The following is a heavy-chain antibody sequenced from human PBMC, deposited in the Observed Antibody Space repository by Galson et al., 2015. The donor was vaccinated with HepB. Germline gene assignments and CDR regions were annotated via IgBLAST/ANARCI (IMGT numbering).Heavy chain of an antibody. CDR3: ARVVVRGVISLHYFDY. CDR1: DGSINSDNYY. D-gene: IGHD3-10*01. J-gene: IGHJ4*02. V-gene: IGHV4-31*03. CDR2: IFYSGAT. Sequence: TLSLTCTVSDGSINSDNYYWSWIRQHPGQGLEWIGYIFYSGATDYNPSLKSRVSISVDMSRNQFSLKLSSVTAADTAVYYRARVVVRGVISLHYFDYWGQGTLVTVSS.